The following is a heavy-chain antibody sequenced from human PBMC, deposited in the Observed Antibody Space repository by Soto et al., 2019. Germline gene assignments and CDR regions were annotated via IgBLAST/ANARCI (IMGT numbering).Heavy chain of an antibody. D-gene: IGHD1-26*01. CDR1: GFTFRDYY. Sequence: GSLRLSCAASGFTFRDYYMSWIRQAPGRGLEWVSYISTSSSSSYTNYEHSVKGRFTISRDNAENSLYLQMNSLRAEDTAVYYCAGIVGGTSNYYLMDVWGQGTTVTVSS. J-gene: IGHJ6*02. CDR2: ISTSSSSSYT. V-gene: IGHV3-11*03. CDR3: AGIVGGTSNYYLMDV.